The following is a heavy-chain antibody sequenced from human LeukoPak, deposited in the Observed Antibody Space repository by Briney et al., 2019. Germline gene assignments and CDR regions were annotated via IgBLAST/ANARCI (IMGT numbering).Heavy chain of an antibody. Sequence: PGGSLRLSCAASGFTFSSYSMNWVRQAPGKGLEWVSSISTSSSYIYYADSVKGRFTISRDNAKNSLYLQMNSLRAEDTALYYCAKDLKWELDYYFDYWGQGTLVTVSS. V-gene: IGHV3-21*04. CDR3: AKDLKWELDYYFDY. D-gene: IGHD1-26*01. J-gene: IGHJ4*02. CDR2: ISTSSSYI. CDR1: GFTFSSYS.